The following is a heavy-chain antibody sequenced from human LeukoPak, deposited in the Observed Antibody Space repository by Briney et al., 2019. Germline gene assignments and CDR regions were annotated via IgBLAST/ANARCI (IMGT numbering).Heavy chain of an antibody. J-gene: IGHJ6*03. Sequence: PSETLSLTCTVSGGAISSYYWTWFRQPPGKGLEWIGYIYYTGSTNYNPSLDSRVTISVDMSKNQFSLKLSSVTAADTAVYYCARGSSGWYYYYYYMDVWGKGTTVTVSS. CDR1: GGAISSYY. CDR2: IYYTGST. V-gene: IGHV4-59*12. CDR3: ARGSSGWYYYYYYMDV. D-gene: IGHD6-19*01.